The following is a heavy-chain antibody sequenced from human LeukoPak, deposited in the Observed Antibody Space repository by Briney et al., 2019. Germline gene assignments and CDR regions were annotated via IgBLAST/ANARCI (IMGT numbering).Heavy chain of an antibody. V-gene: IGHV4-39*07. CDR2: IYYSGTT. CDR1: GGSISSSDYY. CDR3: AGLLRSAYDFDY. J-gene: IGHJ4*02. Sequence: SETLSLTCTVSGGSISSSDYYWSWIRQPPGKGLEWIGSIYYSGTTYYNPSLKSRVTISQDTSKNQFSLRLSSVTAADTAMYYCAGLLRSAYDFDYWGQGTLVSVSS. D-gene: IGHD5-12*01.